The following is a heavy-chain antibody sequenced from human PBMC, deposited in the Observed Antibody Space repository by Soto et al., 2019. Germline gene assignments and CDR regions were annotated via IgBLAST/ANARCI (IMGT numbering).Heavy chain of an antibody. V-gene: IGHV1-18*01. CDR2: ISAYNGNT. CDR3: ARGGGWYWGTYFDY. Sequence: ASEKLTCKASGYTFTSYGTSLVRQAQGQGLEWMGWISAYNGNTNYAQKLQGRVTINPDTSKNQFSLQLNSVTPEDTAVYYCARGGGWYWGTYFDYWGQGTLVTVSS. CDR1: GYTFTSYG. D-gene: IGHD6-19*01. J-gene: IGHJ4*02.